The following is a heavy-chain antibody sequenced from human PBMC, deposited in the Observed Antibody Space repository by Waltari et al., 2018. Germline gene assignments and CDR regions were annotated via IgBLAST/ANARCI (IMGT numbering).Heavy chain of an antibody. V-gene: IGHV4-59*01. CDR3: ARASRTAGNTDAFDI. CDR2: IYYSGST. D-gene: IGHD2-21*02. CDR1: GGSISSYY. Sequence: QVQLQESGPGLVKPSETLSLTCTVSGGSISSYYWSWLRQPPGKGLEWIGFIYYSGSTNYNPSLKSRVAISVDTSNNQFSLKLSSVTAADTAVYYCARASRTAGNTDAFDIWGQGTMVTVSS. J-gene: IGHJ3*02.